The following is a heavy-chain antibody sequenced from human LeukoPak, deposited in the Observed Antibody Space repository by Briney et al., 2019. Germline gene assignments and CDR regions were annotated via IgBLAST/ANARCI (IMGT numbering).Heavy chain of an antibody. V-gene: IGHV3-23*01. Sequence: PAGSLTLSCAASGFTFSSYAMSWVRQAPGKGLEWVSAISGSGGSTYYADSVKGRFTISRDNSKNTLYLQMNSLRAEDTAVYYCAKDQGSWYLATRLDYWGQGTLATVSS. CDR1: GFTFSSYA. CDR3: AKDQGSWYLATRLDY. J-gene: IGHJ4*02. CDR2: ISGSGGST. D-gene: IGHD6-13*01.